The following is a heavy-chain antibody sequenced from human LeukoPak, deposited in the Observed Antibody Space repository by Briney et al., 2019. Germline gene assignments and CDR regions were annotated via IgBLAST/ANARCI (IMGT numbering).Heavy chain of an antibody. J-gene: IGHJ6*03. Sequence: GGSLRLSRAASGFTFSSYSMNWVRQAPGKGLEWVSSISSSSSYIYYADSVKGRFTISRDNAKNSLYLQMNSLRADDTAVYYCARFAAGGSYYYYMDVWGKGTTVTVSS. D-gene: IGHD6-25*01. CDR1: GFTFSSYS. V-gene: IGHV3-21*01. CDR2: ISSSSSYI. CDR3: ARFAAGGSYYYYMDV.